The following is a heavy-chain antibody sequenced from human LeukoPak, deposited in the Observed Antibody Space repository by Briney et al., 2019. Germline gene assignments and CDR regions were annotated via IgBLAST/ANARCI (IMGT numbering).Heavy chain of an antibody. CDR3: AKGPHGYCSGGSCYYNYYGMDV. CDR2: ISGGGGST. Sequence: GGSLRLSCAASGFTFSSYAMSWVRQAPGKGLEWVSGISGGGGSTYYADSVKGRFTISRDNSKNTLYPQMNSLRAEDTAVYYCAKGPHGYCSGGSCYYNYYGMDVWGQGTTVTVSS. CDR1: GFTFSSYA. J-gene: IGHJ6*02. V-gene: IGHV3-23*01. D-gene: IGHD2-15*01.